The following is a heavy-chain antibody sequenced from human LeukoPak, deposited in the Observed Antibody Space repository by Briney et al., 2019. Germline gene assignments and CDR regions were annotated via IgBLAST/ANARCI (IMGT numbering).Heavy chain of an antibody. CDR2: ISGSGGST. V-gene: IGHV3-23*01. D-gene: IGHD2-21*01. CDR3: AKAPVTTCRGAYCYPFDY. Sequence: GGSLRLSCAASGFTFSSYAMTWVRQAPGKGLKWVSAISGSGGSTFYADSVKGRFTISRDNSKNTLYLQMNSLRAEDTAVYYCAKAPVTTCRGAYCYPFDYWGQGTLVTVSS. J-gene: IGHJ4*02. CDR1: GFTFSSYA.